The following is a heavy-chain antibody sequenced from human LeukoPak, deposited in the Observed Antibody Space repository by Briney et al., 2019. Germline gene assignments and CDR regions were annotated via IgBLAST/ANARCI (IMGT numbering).Heavy chain of an antibody. J-gene: IGHJ4*02. V-gene: IGHV3-43*02. D-gene: IGHD3-22*01. Sequence: GSLRLSCAASGFTFNDYAMHWVRQAPGKGLEWVSLVSGDGGSTYYADSVKGRFTISRDSSKNSLYLQMNSLRTEDTALYYCAKAALTMIGPPDYWGQGTLVTVSS. CDR1: GFTFNDYA. CDR2: VSGDGGST. CDR3: AKAALTMIGPPDY.